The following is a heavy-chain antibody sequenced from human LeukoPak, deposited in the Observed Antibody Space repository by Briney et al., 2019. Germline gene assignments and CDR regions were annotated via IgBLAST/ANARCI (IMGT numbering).Heavy chain of an antibody. V-gene: IGHV3-21*01. CDR1: GFTFSSYS. Sequence: GGSLRLSCAASGFTFSSYSMNWVRQAPGKGLEWVSSISSSSSYIYYADSVKGRFTISRDNAKNSLYPQMNSLRAEDTAVYYCAKLPRNSGSFDYWGQGTLVTVSS. CDR2: ISSSSSYI. D-gene: IGHD1-26*01. CDR3: AKLPRNSGSFDY. J-gene: IGHJ4*02.